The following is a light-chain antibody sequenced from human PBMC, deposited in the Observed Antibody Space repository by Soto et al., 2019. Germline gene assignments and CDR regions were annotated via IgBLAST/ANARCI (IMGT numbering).Light chain of an antibody. J-gene: IGLJ2*01. CDR2: GNN. CDR3: AAWDDSLNGPV. CDR1: SSNIGSNT. Sequence: QSVLTQPPSASGTPGQRVTISSSGSSSNIGSNTVNWYQQLPGTAPKLLIYGNNQRPSGVPDRFSGSKSGTSASLAISGPQSEDEADYYCAAWDDSLNGPVFGGGTKLTVL. V-gene: IGLV1-44*01.